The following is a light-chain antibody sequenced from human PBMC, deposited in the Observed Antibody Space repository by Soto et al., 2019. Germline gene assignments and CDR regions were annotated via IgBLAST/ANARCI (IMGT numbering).Light chain of an antibody. Sequence: IVLTQSPGTVSLSPGESATLSCRASQSVTSNYLAWYQQKPGQAPRLLVYGASSRATGISDRFSGSGSGTDFTLTISRLEPEDFAVYYCQHYVSSPITFGQGTRLEIK. CDR3: QHYVSSPIT. CDR2: GAS. J-gene: IGKJ5*01. CDR1: QSVTSNY. V-gene: IGKV3-20*01.